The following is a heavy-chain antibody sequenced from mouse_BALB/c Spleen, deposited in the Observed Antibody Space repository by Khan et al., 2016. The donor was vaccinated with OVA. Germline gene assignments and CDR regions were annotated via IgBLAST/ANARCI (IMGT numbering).Heavy chain of an antibody. CDR2: IYPGGGYT. Sequence: QVQLKESGGELVRPGTSVKMSCKAAGYTFTNYWIGWVKQRPGHGLEWIGDIYPGGGYTNYNEKFKGKATLTADTSSSTAYMQLSNLTSEDSAIYYRARRGAARTTWDYIDYWGQGTTLTVSS. CDR3: ARRGAARTTWDYIDY. D-gene: IGHD3-1*01. V-gene: IGHV1-63*02. J-gene: IGHJ2*01. CDR1: GYTFTNYW.